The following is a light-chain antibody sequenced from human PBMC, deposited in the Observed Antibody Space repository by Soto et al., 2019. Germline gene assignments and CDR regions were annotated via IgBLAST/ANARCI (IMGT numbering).Light chain of an antibody. Sequence: QSALTQPPSASGSPGQSVAISCTGTSSDVGGYNDVSWYQQHPGKAPKLMIYEVTERPSGVPDRFSGSKSGNTASLTVSGLQADDEADYYCSSKAGSNNLGVVFGGGTKVTVL. J-gene: IGLJ2*01. CDR1: SSDVGGYND. CDR2: EVT. V-gene: IGLV2-8*01. CDR3: SSKAGSNNLGVV.